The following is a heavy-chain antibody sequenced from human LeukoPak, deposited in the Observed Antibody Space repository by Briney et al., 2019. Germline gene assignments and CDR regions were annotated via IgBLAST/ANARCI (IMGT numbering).Heavy chain of an antibody. CDR3: ATPTYYYDSSGYYTNWFDP. Sequence: GSSVKVSCKASGGTFSSYAISWVRQAPGQGLEWMGGIIPILGTANYAQKFQGRVTITTDESTSTAYMELSSLRSEDTAVYYCATPTYYYDSSGYYTNWFDPWGQGTLVTVSS. D-gene: IGHD3-22*01. CDR1: GGTFSSYA. V-gene: IGHV1-69*05. CDR2: IIPILGTA. J-gene: IGHJ5*02.